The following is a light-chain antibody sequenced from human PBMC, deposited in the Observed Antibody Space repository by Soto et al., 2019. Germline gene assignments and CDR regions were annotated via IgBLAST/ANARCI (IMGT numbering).Light chain of an antibody. CDR1: NSDIGAYDF. V-gene: IGLV2-14*01. Sequence: QSVLTQPASVSGSPGQSITISCTGTNSDIGAYDFVSWYQQHPGKAPKLIISEVSDRPSGVSTRFSGSKSGNTASLTVSGLQGDDEADYYCSSYVSGATYVFGTGTKVTAL. CDR3: SSYVSGATYV. CDR2: EVS. J-gene: IGLJ1*01.